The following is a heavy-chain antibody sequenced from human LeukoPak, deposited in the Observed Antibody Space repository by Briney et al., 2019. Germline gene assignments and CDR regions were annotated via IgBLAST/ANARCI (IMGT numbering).Heavy chain of an antibody. CDR3: ARFLPNRYCTNGVCYMP. D-gene: IGHD2-8*01. Sequence: SQTPSLTCAISGDSVSSNSAAWNWIRQSPSRGLEWLGRTYYRSKWYNDYTVSVKSRITINPDTSKNQFSLQLNSVTPEDTAVYYCARFLPNRYCTNGVCYMPWGQGTLVTVSS. CDR1: GDSVSSNSAA. J-gene: IGHJ5*02. CDR2: TYYRSKWYN. V-gene: IGHV6-1*01.